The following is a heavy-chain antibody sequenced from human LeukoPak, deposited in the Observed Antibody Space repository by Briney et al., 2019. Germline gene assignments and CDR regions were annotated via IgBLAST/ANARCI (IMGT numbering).Heavy chain of an antibody. CDR1: GYTFTGYY. D-gene: IGHD3-9*01. V-gene: IGHV1-2*02. Sequence: ASVKVSCKASGYTFTGYYMHWVRQAPGQGLEWMGWINPNSGGTNYAQKFQGRVTMTRDTSISTAYMELSRLKSDDTAVYYCARDRVDILTRDYYFDYWGQGTLVTVSS. J-gene: IGHJ4*02. CDR3: ARDRVDILTRDYYFDY. CDR2: INPNSGGT.